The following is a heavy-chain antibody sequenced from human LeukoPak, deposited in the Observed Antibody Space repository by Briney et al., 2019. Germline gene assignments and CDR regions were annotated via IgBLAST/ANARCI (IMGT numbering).Heavy chain of an antibody. J-gene: IGHJ4*02. Sequence: PGGSLRLSCAASGFTFSSYSMNWVRQAPGKGLEWVSSISSSSSYIYHADSVKGRFTISRDNAKNSLYLQMNSLRAEDTAVYYCARDGRLDYYDSSGYLSNWGQGTLVTVSS. CDR1: GFTFSSYS. CDR3: ARDGRLDYYDSSGYLSN. CDR2: ISSSSSYI. D-gene: IGHD3-22*01. V-gene: IGHV3-21*01.